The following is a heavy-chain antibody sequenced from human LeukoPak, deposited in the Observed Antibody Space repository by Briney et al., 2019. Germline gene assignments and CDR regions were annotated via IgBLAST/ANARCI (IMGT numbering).Heavy chain of an antibody. D-gene: IGHD4-4*01. CDR2: ISGDETYT. V-gene: IGHV3-74*01. CDR3: AKLQRWQERAFDF. Sequence: GGSLRLSCVASGFTFSSDFMHWIRQAPGEGLMWVSQISGDETYTNYADSVKGRFTISRDNAKNTLYLQMNSLRAEDTAVYYCAKLQRWQERAFDFWGLGTMVTVSS. CDR1: GFTFSSDF. J-gene: IGHJ3*01.